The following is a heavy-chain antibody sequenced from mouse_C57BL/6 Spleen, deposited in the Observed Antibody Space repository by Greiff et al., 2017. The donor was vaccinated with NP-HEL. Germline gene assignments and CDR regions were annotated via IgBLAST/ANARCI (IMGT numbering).Heavy chain of an antibody. Sequence: DVQLQESGPGLVKPSQSLSLTCSVTGYSITSGYYWNWIRQFPGNKLEWMGYISYDGSNNYNPSLKNRISITLYTSKNQFFLKLNSVTTEDTAPYSCARYGNSDWYFDVWGTGTTVTVSS. V-gene: IGHV3-6*01. CDR3: ARYGNSDWYFDV. CDR2: ISYDGSN. J-gene: IGHJ1*03. D-gene: IGHD2-1*01. CDR1: GYSITSGYY.